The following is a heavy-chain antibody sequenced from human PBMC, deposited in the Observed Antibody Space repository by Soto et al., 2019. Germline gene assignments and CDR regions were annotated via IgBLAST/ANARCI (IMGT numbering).Heavy chain of an antibody. V-gene: IGHV3-30*18. J-gene: IGHJ6*02. D-gene: IGHD3-3*01. Sequence: QVQLVESGGGVVQPGRSLRLSCAASGFTFSSYGMHWVRQAPGKGLEGVAVISYDGKNKDYADSVKGRLSISRDNSENTLYLQMNSLRAEDTAVYYCVKNIYDFWSGYYIYGMDVWGQGTTVTVSS. CDR3: VKNIYDFWSGYYIYGMDV. CDR1: GFTFSSYG. CDR2: ISYDGKNK.